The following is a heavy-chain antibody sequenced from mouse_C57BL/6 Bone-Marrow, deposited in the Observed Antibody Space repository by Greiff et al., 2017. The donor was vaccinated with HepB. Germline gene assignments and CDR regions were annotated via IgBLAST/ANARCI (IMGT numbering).Heavy chain of an antibody. CDR1: GYAFTNYL. CDR2: INPGSGGT. CDR3: ARENILAWFAY. J-gene: IGHJ3*01. V-gene: IGHV1-54*01. Sequence: VQLQQSGAELVRPGPSVKVSCKASGYAFTNYLIEWVKQRPGQGLEWIGVINPGSGGTNYNEKFKGKATLTADKSSSTAYMQLSSLTSEESAVYFCARENILAWFAYWGQGTLVTVSA.